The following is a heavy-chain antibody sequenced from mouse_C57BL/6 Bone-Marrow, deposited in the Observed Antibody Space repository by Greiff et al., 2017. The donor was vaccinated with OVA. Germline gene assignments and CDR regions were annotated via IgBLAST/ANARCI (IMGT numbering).Heavy chain of an antibody. CDR1: GYTFTDYY. D-gene: IGHD1-1*01. CDR3: ARGDITTVVATDYFDY. V-gene: IGHV1-26*01. J-gene: IGHJ2*01. Sequence: EVKLQQSGPELVKPGASVKISCKASGYTFTDYYMNWVKQSHGKSLEWIGDINPNNGGTSYNQKFKGKATLTVDKSSSTACMELRSLTSEDSAVYYCARGDITTVVATDYFDYWGQGTTLTVSS. CDR2: INPNNGGT.